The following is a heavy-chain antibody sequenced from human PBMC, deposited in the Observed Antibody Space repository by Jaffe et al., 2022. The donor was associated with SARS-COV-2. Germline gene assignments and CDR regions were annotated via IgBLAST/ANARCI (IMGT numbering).Heavy chain of an antibody. CDR1: GGSISSYY. D-gene: IGHD3-9*01. CDR2: IYYTGST. Sequence: QVQLQESGPGLVKPSETLSLTCTVSGGSISSYYWSWIRQPPGKGLEWIGYIYYTGSTNYNPSLKSRVTISVDTSKNHFSLKLSSVTAADTAVYYCARVSADYDISLYYYYYIDVWGKGTTVTVSS. J-gene: IGHJ6*03. CDR3: ARVSADYDISLYYYYYIDV. V-gene: IGHV4-59*01.